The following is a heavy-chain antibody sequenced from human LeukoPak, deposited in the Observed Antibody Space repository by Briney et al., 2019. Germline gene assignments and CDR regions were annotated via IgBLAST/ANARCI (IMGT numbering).Heavy chain of an antibody. CDR2: TIPILGIA. CDR3: ARDSGYNLEWACFDY. CDR1: GGTFSSYA. D-gene: IGHD5-24*01. V-gene: IGHV1-69*04. Sequence: AASVKVSCKASGGTFSSYAISWVRQAPGQGLEWMGRTIPILGIANYAQKFQGRVTITADKSTRTAYMELSSLRSEDTAVYYCARDSGYNLEWACFDYWGQGTLVTVSS. J-gene: IGHJ4*02.